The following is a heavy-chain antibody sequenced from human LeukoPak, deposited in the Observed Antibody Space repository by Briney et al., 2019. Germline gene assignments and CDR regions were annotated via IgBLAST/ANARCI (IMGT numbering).Heavy chain of an antibody. CDR1: GGTFSSYA. Sequence: SVKVSCKASGGTFSSYAISWVRQAPGQGLEWMGRIIPIFGTANYAQKFQGRVTITTDESTSTAYMELSSLRSEDTAVYYCVGNDYGELYMDVWGKGTTVTVSS. CDR3: VGNDYGELYMDV. V-gene: IGHV1-69*05. J-gene: IGHJ6*03. CDR2: IIPIFGTA. D-gene: IGHD4-17*01.